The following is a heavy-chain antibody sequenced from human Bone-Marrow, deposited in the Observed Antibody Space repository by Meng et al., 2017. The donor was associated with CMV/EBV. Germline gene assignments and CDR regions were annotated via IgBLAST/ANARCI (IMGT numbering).Heavy chain of an antibody. D-gene: IGHD2-2*01. V-gene: IGHV3-66*02. J-gene: IGHJ4*02. CDR3: ASDIVVVPAGADYFDY. Sequence: GESLKISCAASGFTVSSNYMSWVRQAPGKGLEWVSVIYSGGSTYYADSVKGRFTISRDNSKNTLYLQMNSLRAEDTAVYYCASDIVVVPAGADYFDYWGQGTLVTVSS. CDR1: GFTVSSNY. CDR2: IYSGGST.